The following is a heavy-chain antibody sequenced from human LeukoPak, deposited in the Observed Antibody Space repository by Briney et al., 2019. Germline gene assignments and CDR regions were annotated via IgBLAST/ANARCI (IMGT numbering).Heavy chain of an antibody. Sequence: SETLSLTCTVSGGSISSYYWSWIRQPPGKGLEWIGYIYYGGSTNYNPSLKSRVTISVDTSKNQFSLKLSSVTAADTAVYYCARSDGSSWYLRWFDPWGQGTLVTVSS. V-gene: IGHV4-59*08. J-gene: IGHJ5*02. D-gene: IGHD6-13*01. CDR1: GGSISSYY. CDR3: ARSDGSSWYLRWFDP. CDR2: IYYGGST.